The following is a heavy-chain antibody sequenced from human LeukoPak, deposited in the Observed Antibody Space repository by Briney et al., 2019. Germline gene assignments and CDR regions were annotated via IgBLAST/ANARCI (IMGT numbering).Heavy chain of an antibody. Sequence: SQTLSLTCTVSGGSISSGSHYWSWIRQPAGKGLEWIGRIYTSGSPHYNPSLKSRVTISVDTSKNQFSLKLSSVTAADTVAYYCAREFGYAVTSLDYWGQGTLVTVSS. CDR3: AREFGYAVTSLDY. D-gene: IGHD4-17*01. CDR1: GGSISSGSHY. CDR2: IYTSGSP. J-gene: IGHJ4*02. V-gene: IGHV4-61*02.